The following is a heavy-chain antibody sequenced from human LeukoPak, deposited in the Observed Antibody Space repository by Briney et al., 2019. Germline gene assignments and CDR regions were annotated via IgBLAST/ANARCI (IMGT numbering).Heavy chain of an antibody. Sequence: PGGSLRLSCAASGFTLRSYDMSWVRQAPGKGLEWVAATSGSGANTYYADSVKGRFTISRDNSQNTLYLQMDSLRAEDTAVYYCAKEYSGYDFEYWGPGNLVTVS. J-gene: IGHJ4*02. V-gene: IGHV3-23*01. CDR2: TSGSGANT. D-gene: IGHD5-12*01. CDR1: GFTLRSYD. CDR3: AKEYSGYDFEY.